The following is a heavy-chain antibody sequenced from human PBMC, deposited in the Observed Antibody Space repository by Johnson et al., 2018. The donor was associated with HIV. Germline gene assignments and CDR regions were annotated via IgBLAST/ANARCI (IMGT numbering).Heavy chain of an antibody. D-gene: IGHD3-22*01. J-gene: IGHJ3*01. Sequence: VQLVESGGGLIQPGGSLRLSCAASGFTVSSNYMSWVRQAPGKGLEWVANIKQDGSEKYYVDSVKGRFTISRDNAKNSLYLQMNSLRAEDTAVYYCARVSDSDSNWGQGTMVTVSS. CDR1: GFTVSSNY. V-gene: IGHV3-7*04. CDR3: ARVSDSDSN. CDR2: IKQDGSEK.